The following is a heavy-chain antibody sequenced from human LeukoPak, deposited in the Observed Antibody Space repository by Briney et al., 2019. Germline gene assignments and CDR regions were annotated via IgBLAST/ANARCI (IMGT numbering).Heavy chain of an antibody. D-gene: IGHD1-7*01. J-gene: IGHJ4*02. CDR2: ISGSGVST. CDR1: GFRFSSYA. CDR3: AKDERNWNYNLASQTYD. Sequence: GGSLRLSCAASGFRFSSYAMSWVRQAPGKGLEWVSAISGSGVSTYYADSVKGRFNVSRDNSKNTLYLQMSSLRAEDTAVYYCAKDERNWNYNLASQTYDWGQGTLVTVSS. V-gene: IGHV3-23*01.